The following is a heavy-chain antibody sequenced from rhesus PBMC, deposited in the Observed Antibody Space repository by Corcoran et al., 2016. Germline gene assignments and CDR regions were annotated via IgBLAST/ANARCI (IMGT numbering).Heavy chain of an antibody. CDR1: GVSISSSY. V-gene: IGHV4-169*01. CDR3: ARRLATVTLSYFDY. CDR2: IYGGSGST. J-gene: IGHJ4*01. Sequence: QLQLQASGPGLVTPSENLSVTCAVSGVSISSSYWRWIRTAPGKGREWIGYIYGGSGSTSTNPSLKSRVTISTDTAKNQFALKLSYVTAADTAVYYCARRLATVTLSYFDYWGQGVLVTVSS. D-gene: IGHD5-36*02.